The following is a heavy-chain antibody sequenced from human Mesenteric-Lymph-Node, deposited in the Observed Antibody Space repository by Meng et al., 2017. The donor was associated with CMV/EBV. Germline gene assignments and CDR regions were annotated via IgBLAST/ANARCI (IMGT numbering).Heavy chain of an antibody. CDR3: AKDLVRGGGGTNWFDP. V-gene: IGHV3-21*04. CDR2: ISSSSSYI. J-gene: IGHJ5*02. Sequence: GESLKISCAASGFTFSSYSMNWVRQAPGKGLEWVSSISSSSSYIYYADSVKGRFTISRDNAKNSLYLQMNSLRTEDTALYYCAKDLVRGGGGTNWFDPWGQGTLVTVSS. D-gene: IGHD1-1*01. CDR1: GFTFSSYS.